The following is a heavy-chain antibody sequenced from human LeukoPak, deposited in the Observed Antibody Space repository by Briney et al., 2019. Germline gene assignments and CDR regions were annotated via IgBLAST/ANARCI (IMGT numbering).Heavy chain of an antibody. V-gene: IGHV1-69*06. J-gene: IGHJ6*03. D-gene: IGHD3-3*01. CDR1: GGTFSSYE. Sequence: SVKVSCKASGGTFSSYEISWVRQAPGQGLEWMGGVIPMFGTAKYAQKFQGRVTITADKSTSTAYMELSSLRSEDTAVYYCARAVYYDFWSGYYYYYMDVWGKGTTVTVSS. CDR3: ARAVYYDFWSGYYYYYMDV. CDR2: VIPMFGTA.